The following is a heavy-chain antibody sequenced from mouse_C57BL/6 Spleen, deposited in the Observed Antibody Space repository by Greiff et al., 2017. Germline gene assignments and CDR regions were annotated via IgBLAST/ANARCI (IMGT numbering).Heavy chain of an antibody. V-gene: IGHV1-50*01. Sequence: QVQLQQPGAELVKPGASVKLSCKASGYTFTSYWMQWVKQRPGQGLEWIGEIDPSDSYTNYNQKFKGKATLTVDTSSSTAYMQLSSLTSEDSAVYYCARGGDYGSSYGGFDYWGQGTTLTVSS. CDR1: GYTFTSYW. J-gene: IGHJ2*01. CDR3: ARGGDYGSSYGGFDY. CDR2: IDPSDSYT. D-gene: IGHD1-1*01.